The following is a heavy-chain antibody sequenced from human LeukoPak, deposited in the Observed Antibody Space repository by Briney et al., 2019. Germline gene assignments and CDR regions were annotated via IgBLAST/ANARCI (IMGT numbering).Heavy chain of an antibody. CDR3: AKDPSSGWSSFDY. CDR1: GFTFSSYA. Sequence: GGSLRLSCAASGFTFSSYAMSWVRQAPRKGLEWVSAISGSGGSTYYADSVKGRFTISRDNSKNTLYLQMNSLRAEDTAVYYCAKDPSSGWSSFDYWGQGTLVTVSS. J-gene: IGHJ4*02. D-gene: IGHD6-19*01. V-gene: IGHV3-23*01. CDR2: ISGSGGST.